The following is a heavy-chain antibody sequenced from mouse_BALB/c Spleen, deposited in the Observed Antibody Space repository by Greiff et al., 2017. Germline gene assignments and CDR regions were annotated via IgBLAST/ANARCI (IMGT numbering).Heavy chain of an antibody. CDR1: GFTFSDYY. CDR2: ISDGGSYT. J-gene: IGHJ3*01. Sequence: EVMLVESGGGLVKPGGSLKLSCAASGFTFSDYYMHWVRQTPEKRLEWVATISDGGSYTYYPDSVKGRFTITRDNAKNNLYLQMSSLKSEDTAMYYGGREEEGELGPAYWGQGTLVTVSA. CDR3: GREEEGELGPAY. V-gene: IGHV5-4*02. D-gene: IGHD4-1*01.